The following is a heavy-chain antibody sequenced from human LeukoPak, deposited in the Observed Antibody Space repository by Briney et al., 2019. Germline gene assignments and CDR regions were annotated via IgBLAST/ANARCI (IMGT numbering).Heavy chain of an antibody. CDR2: INPNSGGT. V-gene: IGHV1-2*02. CDR1: GYTFTGYY. Sequence: GASVKVSCKASGYTFTGYYMHWVRQAPGQGLEWMGWINPNSGGTNYAQKFQGRVTMTRDTSISTAYMELSRLRSDDTAVYYCATGGLTTVTKLYYFDYWGQGTLVTVSS. J-gene: IGHJ4*02. CDR3: ATGGLTTVTKLYYFDY. D-gene: IGHD4-17*01.